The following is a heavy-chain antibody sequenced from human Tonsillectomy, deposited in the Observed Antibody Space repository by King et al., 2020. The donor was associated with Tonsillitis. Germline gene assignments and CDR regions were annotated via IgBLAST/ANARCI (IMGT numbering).Heavy chain of an antibody. V-gene: IGHV3-30*09. CDR3: AREDRSTAALDY. Sequence: VQLVESGGGVVQPGRSLRLSCAASEFTFSSYAMHWVRQAPGKGLEWVAVISYDGSSKYYAVSVKGRFAISRDNSKNTLFLQMNSPSGEDTAAYYCAREDRSTAALDYWGQGTLVTVSS. J-gene: IGHJ4*02. CDR2: ISYDGSSK. D-gene: IGHD3-16*02. CDR1: EFTFSSYA.